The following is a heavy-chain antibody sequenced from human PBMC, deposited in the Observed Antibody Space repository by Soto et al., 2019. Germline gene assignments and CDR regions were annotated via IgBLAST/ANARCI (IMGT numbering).Heavy chain of an antibody. Sequence: EVQLVESGGGLVKPGGSLRLSCAASGFTFSSYSMNWVRQAPGKGLEWVSSISSSSSYIYYADSVKGRFTISRDNAKNSLYLQMNSRRAEDTAVDYCARGKGVPMRDYYYYGMDVWGQGTTVTVSS. J-gene: IGHJ6*02. CDR1: GFTFSSYS. D-gene: IGHD3-22*01. CDR2: ISSSSSYI. V-gene: IGHV3-21*01. CDR3: ARGKGVPMRDYYYYGMDV.